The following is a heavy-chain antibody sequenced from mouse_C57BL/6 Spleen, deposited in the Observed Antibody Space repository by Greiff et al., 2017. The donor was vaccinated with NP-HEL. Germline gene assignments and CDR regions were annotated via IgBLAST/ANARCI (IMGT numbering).Heavy chain of an antibody. CDR2: ISSGGSYT. J-gene: IGHJ3*01. V-gene: IGHV5-6*02. CDR3: ASRLPFAY. Sequence: EVKLMESGGDLVKPGGSLKLSCAASGFTFSSYGMSWVRQTPDKRLEWVATISSGGSYTYYPDSVKGRFTISRDNAKNTLYLQMSSLKSEDTAMYYCASRLPFAYWGQGTLVTVSA. CDR1: GFTFSSYG.